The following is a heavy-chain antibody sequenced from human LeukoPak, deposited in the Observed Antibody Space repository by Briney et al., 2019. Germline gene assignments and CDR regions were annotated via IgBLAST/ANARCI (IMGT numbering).Heavy chain of an antibody. CDR3: AKPDLRDFDWLLFNPSYYFDY. J-gene: IGHJ4*02. V-gene: IGHV3-23*01. Sequence: GGSLRLSCAASGFTFSSYAMSWVRQAPRKGLEWVSAISGSGGSTYYADSVKGRFTISRDNSKNTLYLQMNSLRAEDTAVYYCAKPDLRDFDWLLFNPSYYFDYWGQGTLVTVSS. CDR1: GFTFSSYA. CDR2: ISGSGGST. D-gene: IGHD3-9*01.